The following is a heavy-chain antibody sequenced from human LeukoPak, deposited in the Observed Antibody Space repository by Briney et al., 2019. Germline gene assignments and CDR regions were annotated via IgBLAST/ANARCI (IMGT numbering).Heavy chain of an antibody. CDR3: AKTKPITMIVVVATRQNSFDY. CDR1: GFTFSSYA. J-gene: IGHJ4*02. CDR2: ISGSGGST. Sequence: GESLRLSCAASGFTFSSYAMSWVRQAPGKGLEWVSAISGSGGSTYYADSVKGRFTISRDNSKNTLYLQMNSLRAEDTAVYYCAKTKPITMIVVVATRQNSFDYWGQGTLVTVSS. V-gene: IGHV3-23*01. D-gene: IGHD3-22*01.